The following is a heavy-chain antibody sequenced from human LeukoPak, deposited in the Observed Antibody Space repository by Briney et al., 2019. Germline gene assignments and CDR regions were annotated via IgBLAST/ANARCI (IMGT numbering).Heavy chain of an antibody. V-gene: IGHV4-34*01. D-gene: IGHD6-13*01. Sequence: SETLSLTCAAYGGSFSGYYWSWIRQPPGKGLEWIGEINHSGSTNYNPSLKSRVTISVDTSKNQFSLKLSSVTAADTAVYYCARRAAAGHFDYWGQGTLVTVSS. CDR1: GGSFSGYY. J-gene: IGHJ4*02. CDR2: INHSGST. CDR3: ARRAAAGHFDY.